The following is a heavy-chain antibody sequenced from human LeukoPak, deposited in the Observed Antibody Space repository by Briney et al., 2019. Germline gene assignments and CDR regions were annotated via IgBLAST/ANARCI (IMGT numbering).Heavy chain of an antibody. CDR1: GFTVSSNY. CDR3: THGSMYQLDY. V-gene: IGHV3-23*01. Sequence: GGSLRLSCAASGFTVSSNYMSWVRQAPGKGLEWVSGIIGGAGGTYYADSVKGRFTISRDNSKNTLYLQMNSLRAEDTAVYYCTHGSMYQLDYWGQGTLVTVSS. J-gene: IGHJ4*02. CDR2: IIGGAGGT. D-gene: IGHD2-2*01.